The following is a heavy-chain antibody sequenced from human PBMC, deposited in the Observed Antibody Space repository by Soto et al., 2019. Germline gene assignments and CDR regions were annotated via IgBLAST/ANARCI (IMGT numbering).Heavy chain of an antibody. CDR1: GYTFTSYD. Sequence: ASVKVSCKASGYTFTSYDINWVRQATGQGLEWMGWMNPNSGNTGYAQKFQGRVTMTRNTSISTAYMELRSLRSDDTAVYYCARSIAVADTFYYYYYYMDVWGKGTTVTVSS. J-gene: IGHJ6*03. D-gene: IGHD6-19*01. CDR2: MNPNSGNT. V-gene: IGHV1-8*01. CDR3: ARSIAVADTFYYYYYYMDV.